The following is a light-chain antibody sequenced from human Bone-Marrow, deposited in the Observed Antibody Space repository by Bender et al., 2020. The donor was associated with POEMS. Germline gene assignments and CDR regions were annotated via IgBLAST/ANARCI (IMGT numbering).Light chain of an antibody. J-gene: IGLJ2*01. V-gene: IGLV2-11*01. CDR2: DVY. CDR1: SSDVGGYKY. CDR3: SSYAGTNRYVV. Sequence: QSALTQPRSVSASPGQSVTISCTGTSSDVGGYKYVSWYQQHPGKAPKLMIYDVYKRPSGVPDRFSGSKSGNTASLTVSGLQAEDEAAYFCSSYAGTNRYVVFGGGTTLTVL.